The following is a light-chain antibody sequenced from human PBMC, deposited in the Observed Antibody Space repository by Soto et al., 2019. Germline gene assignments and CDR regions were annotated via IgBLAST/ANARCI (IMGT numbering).Light chain of an antibody. CDR2: WAS. CDR1: QSVLYSSNNKNY. J-gene: IGKJ2*01. V-gene: IGKV4-1*01. Sequence: DIVMTQSPDSLAVSLGERATINCKSSQSVLYSSNNKNYLAWYQQKPGQPPKLLIYWASTRESGVPDRFSGSGSGTYFPLTISSLQGEDVAVYYCQQYYSTPYTFGQGTKLEIK. CDR3: QQYYSTPYT.